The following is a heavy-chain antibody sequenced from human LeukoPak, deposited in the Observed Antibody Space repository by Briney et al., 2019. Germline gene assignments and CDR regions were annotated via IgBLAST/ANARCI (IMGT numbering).Heavy chain of an antibody. CDR1: GFTFSSYA. Sequence: GGSLRLSCAASGFTFSSYAMHWVRQAPGKGLEWVAIISYDGSKKNYADSVKGRFTISRDNAENSLYLQMNSLRAEDTAVYYCAREHYFYHMDGWGEGTTVTVSS. CDR3: AREHYFYHMDG. V-gene: IGHV3-30*04. J-gene: IGHJ6*03. CDR2: ISYDGSKK.